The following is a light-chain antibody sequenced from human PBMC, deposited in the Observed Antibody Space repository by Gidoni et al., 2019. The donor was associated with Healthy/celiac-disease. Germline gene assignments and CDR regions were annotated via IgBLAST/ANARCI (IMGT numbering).Light chain of an antibody. CDR2: AAS. V-gene: IGKV1-8*01. Sequence: AIRMTQSPSSFSASTGDRVTITCRASQGISSYLAWYQQKPGKAPKLLIYAASTLQSGVPPRISGSGSGTDFTLTISCLQSEDFATYYCQQYYSYPSFGQGTKLEIK. J-gene: IGKJ2*01. CDR3: QQYYSYPS. CDR1: QGISSY.